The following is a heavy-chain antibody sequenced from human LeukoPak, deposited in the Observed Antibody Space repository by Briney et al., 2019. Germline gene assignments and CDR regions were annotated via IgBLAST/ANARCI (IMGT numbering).Heavy chain of an antibody. V-gene: IGHV3-9*01. J-gene: IGHJ3*02. CDR2: ISWNSGSI. D-gene: IGHD5-24*01. Sequence: PGGSLRLSCAASGFTFDDYAMHWVRQAPGKGLEWVSGISWNSGSIGYADSVKGRFTTSRDNAKNSLYLQMNSLRAEDTALYYCAKARSATIPSEAFDIWGQGTMVTVSS. CDR1: GFTFDDYA. CDR3: AKARSATIPSEAFDI.